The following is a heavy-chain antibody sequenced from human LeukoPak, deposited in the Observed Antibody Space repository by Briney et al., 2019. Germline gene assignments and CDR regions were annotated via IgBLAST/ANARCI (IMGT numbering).Heavy chain of an antibody. CDR1: GGTFSSYA. V-gene: IGHV1-69*01. CDR3: ARDRVMCGVCYHWYFDL. Sequence: SVKVSCKASGGTFSSYAISWVRQAPGQGLEWMGGIIPIFGTANYAQKFQGRVTITADESTSTAYMELSSLRSEDTAVYYCARDRVMCGVCYHWYFDLWGRGTLVTVSS. D-gene: IGHD2-8*02. J-gene: IGHJ2*01. CDR2: IIPIFGTA.